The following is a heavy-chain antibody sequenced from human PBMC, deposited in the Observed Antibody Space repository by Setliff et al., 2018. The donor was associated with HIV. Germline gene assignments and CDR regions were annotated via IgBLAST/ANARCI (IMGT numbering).Heavy chain of an antibody. CDR1: GYNFTDYD. V-gene: IGHV1-8*02. D-gene: IGHD3-3*02. Sequence: ASVKVSCKASGYNFTDYDINWVRQAAGQGLEWMGWMNPNNGNTGYAEKFQGRVTMTRDTSISTAYMELSSLRSDDTAVYYCARGTAPRPASVLEFLEWLFPNWFDPWGQGTLVTVSS. CDR3: ARGTAPRPASVLEFLEWLFPNWFDP. CDR2: MNPNNGNT. J-gene: IGHJ5*02.